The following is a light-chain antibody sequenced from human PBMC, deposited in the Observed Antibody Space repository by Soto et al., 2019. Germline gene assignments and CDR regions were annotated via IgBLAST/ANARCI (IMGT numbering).Light chain of an antibody. J-gene: IGKJ1*01. V-gene: IGKV3-15*01. CDR1: QSVRSY. CDR2: DAS. Sequence: EIVLTQSPATLSLSPGERATLSCGASQSVRSYLAWYQQKPGQAPRLLIHDASTRAPGIPARFSGSGSGTDFTLTISSLQSEDFAVYYCQQYDNWPQTFGQGTKVDIK. CDR3: QQYDNWPQT.